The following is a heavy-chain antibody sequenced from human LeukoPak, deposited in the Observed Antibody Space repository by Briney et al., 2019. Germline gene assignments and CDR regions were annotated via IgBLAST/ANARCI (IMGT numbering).Heavy chain of an antibody. CDR3: AREKLTADCSSTSCYRGNLFDP. J-gene: IGHJ5*02. Sequence: PSETLSLTCAVYGGSFSGYYWSWIRQPPGKGLEWIGEINHSGSTNYNPSLKSRVTISVDTSKNQFSLKLSSVTAADTAVYYCAREKLTADCSSTSCYRGNLFDPWGQGTLVTVSS. CDR1: GGSFSGYY. CDR2: INHSGST. D-gene: IGHD2-2*02. V-gene: IGHV4-34*01.